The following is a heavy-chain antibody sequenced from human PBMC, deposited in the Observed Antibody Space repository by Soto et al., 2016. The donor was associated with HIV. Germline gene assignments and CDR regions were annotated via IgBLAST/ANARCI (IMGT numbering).Heavy chain of an antibody. D-gene: IGHD3-10*01. J-gene: IGHJ6*02. Sequence: EVQLVETGGGLIQPGGSLRLSCAASGFTVSSNQMNWVRQAPGKGLEWVSVIYSGGNTYYADSVKGRFTISRDNSKNTLYLQMNSLRAEDTAVYCARDKRMEGVTPFTYSYYGMDVWGQGTTVTVSS. V-gene: IGHV3-53*02. CDR3: ARDKRMEGVTPFTYSYYGMDV. CDR2: IYSGGNT. CDR1: GFTVSSNQ.